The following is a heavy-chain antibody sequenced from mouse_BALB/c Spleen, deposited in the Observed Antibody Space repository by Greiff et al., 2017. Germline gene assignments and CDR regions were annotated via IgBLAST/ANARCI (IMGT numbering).Heavy chain of an antibody. D-gene: IGHD1-2*01. Sequence: QVQLQQSGAELVRPGTSVKISCKASGYTFTNYWLGWVKQRPGHGLEWIGDIYPGGGYTNYNEKFKGKATLTADTSSSTAYMQLSSLTSEDSAVYFCARPITTAPYFDYWGQGTTLTVSS. V-gene: IGHV1-63*02. J-gene: IGHJ2*01. CDR3: ARPITTAPYFDY. CDR1: GYTFTNYW. CDR2: IYPGGGYT.